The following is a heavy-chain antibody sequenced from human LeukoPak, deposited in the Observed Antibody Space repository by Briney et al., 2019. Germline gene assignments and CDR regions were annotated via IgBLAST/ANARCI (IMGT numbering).Heavy chain of an antibody. V-gene: IGHV3-11*01. J-gene: IGHJ4*02. CDR1: GFTFSDYY. Sequence: GGSLRLSCAASGFTFSDYYMSWIRQAPGKGLEWVSYISSSGSTIYYADSVKGRFTISRDNAKNSLYLQMTNLRVDDTALYYCAIDPNWETHNWGQGVLVTVPS. CDR2: ISSSGSTI. CDR3: AIDPNWETHN. D-gene: IGHD7-27*01.